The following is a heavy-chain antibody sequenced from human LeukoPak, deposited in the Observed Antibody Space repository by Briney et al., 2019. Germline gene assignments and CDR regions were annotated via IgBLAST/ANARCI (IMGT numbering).Heavy chain of an antibody. V-gene: IGHV3-11*04. J-gene: IGHJ4*02. CDR2: IGSSVSTI. CDR1: YY. D-gene: IGHD5-12*01. Sequence: YYMSWIRQAPGKGLEWLSYIGSSVSTIYYADSVKGRFTISGDNAKNSLYLQMNNLRAEDTAVYYCARPSVTRYSAYDTYYFDYWGQGILVTVSS. CDR3: ARPSVTRYSAYDTYYFDY.